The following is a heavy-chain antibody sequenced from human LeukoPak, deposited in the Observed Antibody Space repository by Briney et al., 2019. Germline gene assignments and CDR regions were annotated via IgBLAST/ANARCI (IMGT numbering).Heavy chain of an antibody. J-gene: IGHJ4*02. CDR1: GGSISSHY. Sequence: PSETLSLTCTVSGGSISSHYWSWIRQPPGKGLEWIGYIYYSGSTNYNPSLKSRVTISVDTSKNQLSLKLSSVTAADTAVYYCARSGYYYDGSLDYWGQGTLVTVSS. V-gene: IGHV4-59*11. CDR2: IYYSGST. D-gene: IGHD3-22*01. CDR3: ARSGYYYDGSLDY.